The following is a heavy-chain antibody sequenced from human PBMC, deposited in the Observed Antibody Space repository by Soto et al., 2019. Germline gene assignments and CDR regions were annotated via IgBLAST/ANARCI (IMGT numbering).Heavy chain of an antibody. V-gene: IGHV4-59*01. J-gene: IGHJ4*02. CDR3: ARTGVDFYFDF. CDR1: GGSXSXXX. Sequence: QVQLQESGPGLVKPSETLSLTCTVSGGSXSXXXXXXIRQPPGKGLEWIGYIYYSGSTNYNPSLKSRVTISIDTSKNQFSLKLSSVTAADTAVYYCARTGVDFYFDFWGQGTLVTVSS. D-gene: IGHD3-3*01. CDR2: IYYSGST.